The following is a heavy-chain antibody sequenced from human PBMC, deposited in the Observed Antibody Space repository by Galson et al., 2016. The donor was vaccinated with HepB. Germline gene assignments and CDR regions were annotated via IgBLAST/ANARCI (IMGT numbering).Heavy chain of an antibody. CDR2: IIPLYGTA. CDR3: ARLHCSSTTCYIWGAFDI. D-gene: IGHD2-2*02. J-gene: IGHJ3*02. Sequence: SVKVSCKASGGTFSSYVISWVRQAPGQGLEWMGRIIPLYGTADYAQKFQDRVTFTADESTSTAYMELSSLRSEDTAVYYCARLHCSSTTCYIWGAFDIWGQGTMVTVSS. V-gene: IGHV1-69*13. CDR1: GGTFSSYV.